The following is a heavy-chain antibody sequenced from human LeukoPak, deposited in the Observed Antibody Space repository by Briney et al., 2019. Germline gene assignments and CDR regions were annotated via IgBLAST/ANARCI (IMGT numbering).Heavy chain of an antibody. D-gene: IGHD3-10*01. Sequence: SETLSLTCAVYGGSFSGYYWSWIRQPPGKGLEWIGEINHSGSTNYNPSLKSRVTISVDTSKNQFSLKLGSVTAADTAVYYCARGITMVQGVIQDYWGQGTLVTVSS. J-gene: IGHJ4*02. V-gene: IGHV4-34*01. CDR2: INHSGST. CDR1: GGSFSGYY. CDR3: ARGITMVQGVIQDY.